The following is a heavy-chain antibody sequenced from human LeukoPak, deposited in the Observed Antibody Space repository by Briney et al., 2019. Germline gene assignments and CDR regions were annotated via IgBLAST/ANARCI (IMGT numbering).Heavy chain of an antibody. CDR3: ARPHYSNYYFDY. Sequence: GESLKISCKGSGYSFTSYWNAWVRQRPGKGLEWMGVIYPGDSDTRYSPSFQGQVTISADKSISTAYLQWSTLKASDTAMYYCARPHYSNYYFDYWGQGTLVTVSS. J-gene: IGHJ4*02. CDR2: IYPGDSDT. CDR1: GYSFTSYW. V-gene: IGHV5-51*01. D-gene: IGHD4-11*01.